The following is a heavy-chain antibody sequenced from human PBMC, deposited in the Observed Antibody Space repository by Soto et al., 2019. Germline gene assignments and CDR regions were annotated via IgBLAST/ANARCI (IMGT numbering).Heavy chain of an antibody. CDR3: ARGSGGSWLQILWY. V-gene: IGHV3-7*01. J-gene: IGHJ4*02. Sequence: PGGSLRLSCAASGFTFSSYWMSWVRQAPGKGLEWVANIKQDGSEKYYVDSVKGRFTISRDNAKNSLYLQMNSLRAEDTAVYYCARGSGGSWLQILWYWGQGTLVTVSS. D-gene: IGHD2-15*01. CDR2: IKQDGSEK. CDR1: GFTFSSYW.